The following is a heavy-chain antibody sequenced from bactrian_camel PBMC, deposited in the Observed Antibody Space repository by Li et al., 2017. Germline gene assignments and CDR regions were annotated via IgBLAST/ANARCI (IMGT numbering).Heavy chain of an antibody. V-gene: IGHV3S53*01. CDR1: GDTYMYNG. J-gene: IGHJ6*01. CDR3: VNHGDFLIP. Sequence: VQLVESGGGSVQAGGSLRLSCVASGDTYMYNGVGWFRQGPGKEREGVASINSDGWTAYGDSVKGRFTISISDDKKTLYLQLFSLKTEDSGMYYCVNHGDFLIPGAQGTQVTVS. CDR2: INSDGWT. D-gene: IGHD1*01.